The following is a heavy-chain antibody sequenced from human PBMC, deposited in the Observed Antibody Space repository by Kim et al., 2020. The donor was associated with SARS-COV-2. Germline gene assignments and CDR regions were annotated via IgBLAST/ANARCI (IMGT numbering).Heavy chain of an antibody. J-gene: IGHJ4*02. Sequence: GGSLRLSCAASGFSFSSYPMTRVRQAPGKGLEWVSYISGGSTTIYYADSVRGRFTISRDNAKNSLFLQMNSLREEDTAVYYCARDMGVTGADDSWGQGTLVTVSS. CDR1: GFSFSSYP. D-gene: IGHD6-13*01. CDR3: ARDMGVTGADDS. CDR2: ISGGSTTI. V-gene: IGHV3-48*02.